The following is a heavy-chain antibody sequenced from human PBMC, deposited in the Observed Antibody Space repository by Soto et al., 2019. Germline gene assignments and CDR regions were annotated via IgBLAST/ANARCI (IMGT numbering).Heavy chain of an antibody. CDR3: ARDRYVGYYYYGMYA. CDR1: GGSISSGGYY. J-gene: IGHJ6*02. Sequence: TLCLTCTVSGGSISSGGYYWSWIRQHPGKGLEWIGYIYYSGSTYYNPSLKSRVTISVDTSKNKFSLKLSSVTAADTAVYYCARDRYVGYYYYGMYAWGQRNTVTVSS. CDR2: IYYSGST. D-gene: IGHD1-1*01. V-gene: IGHV4-31*03.